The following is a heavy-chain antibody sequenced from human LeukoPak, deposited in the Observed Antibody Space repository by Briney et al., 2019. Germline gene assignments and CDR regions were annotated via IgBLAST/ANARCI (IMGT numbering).Heavy chain of an antibody. V-gene: IGHV3-23*01. CDR3: AEGCGATCYSDFDS. CDR1: GFTFSSCA. Sequence: LGGSLRLSCAASGFTFSSCAMSWVRQAPGKGLEWVSAISGSGGSTYYADSVEGRFTISRDNSKNTLYLQMNSLRAEDTAVYYCAEGCGATCYSDFDSWGQGILVTVSS. D-gene: IGHD2-21*02. J-gene: IGHJ4*02. CDR2: ISGSGGST.